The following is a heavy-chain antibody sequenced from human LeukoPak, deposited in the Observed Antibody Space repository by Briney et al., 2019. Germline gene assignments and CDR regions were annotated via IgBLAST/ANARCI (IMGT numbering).Heavy chain of an antibody. D-gene: IGHD3-22*01. CDR3: ARDNQRDYYDSSGYYDY. V-gene: IGHV4-61*02. CDR2: IYTSGST. CDR1: GSSISSGSYY. Sequence: SQTLSLTCTVSGSSISSGSYYWSWIRQPAGKGLEWIGRIYTSGSTNYNPSLKSRVTISVDTSKNQFSLKLSSVTAADTAVYYCARDNQRDYYDSSGYYDYWGQGTLVTVSS. J-gene: IGHJ4*02.